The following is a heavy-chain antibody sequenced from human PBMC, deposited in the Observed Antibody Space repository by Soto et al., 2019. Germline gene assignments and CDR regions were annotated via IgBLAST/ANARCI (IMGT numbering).Heavy chain of an antibody. J-gene: IGHJ4*02. CDR3: ARAGRAKGYYDFWSGYYTQAWDYFDY. CDR2: MNPNSGNT. V-gene: IGHV1-8*01. Sequence: ASVKVSCKASGYTFTSYDINWVRQATGQGLEWMGWMNPNSGNTGYAQKFQGRVTMTRNTSISTAYMELSSVTAADTAVYYCARAGRAKGYYDFWSGYYTQAWDYFDYWGQGTLVTVSS. D-gene: IGHD3-3*01. CDR1: GYTFTSYD.